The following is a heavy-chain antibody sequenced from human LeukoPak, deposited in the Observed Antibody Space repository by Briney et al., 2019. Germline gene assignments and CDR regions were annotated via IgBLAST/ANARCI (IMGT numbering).Heavy chain of an antibody. CDR3: ASLLGYSYERAFDY. V-gene: IGHV4-34*01. CDR1: GGSFSGYY. D-gene: IGHD5-18*01. Sequence: KTSETLSLTCAVYGGSFSGYYWSWIRQPPGKGLEWIGEINHSGSTNYNPSLKSRVTISVDTSKNQFSLKLSSVTAADTAVYYCASLLGYSYERAFDYWGQGTLVTVSS. CDR2: INHSGST. J-gene: IGHJ4*02.